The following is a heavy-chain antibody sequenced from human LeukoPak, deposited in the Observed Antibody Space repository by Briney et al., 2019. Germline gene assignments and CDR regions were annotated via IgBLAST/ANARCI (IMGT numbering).Heavy chain of an antibody. D-gene: IGHD6-19*01. CDR1: GFNFNIYA. V-gene: IGHV3-23*01. CDR3: AKTTAGYSSGRYPGWPIDY. Sequence: GGSLRLSCAASGFNFNIYAMSWVRQAPGKGPEWVSGITDSGGNTYFADSVKGRFTISRDNSKNTVFLQMDSLRAEDTAVYYCAKTTAGYSSGRYPGWPIDYWGQGTLVTVSS. CDR2: ITDSGGNT. J-gene: IGHJ4*02.